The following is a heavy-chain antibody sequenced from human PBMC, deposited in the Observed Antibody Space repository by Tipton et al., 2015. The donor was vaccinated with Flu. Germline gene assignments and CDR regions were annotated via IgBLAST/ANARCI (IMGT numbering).Heavy chain of an antibody. Sequence: SLRLSCAASGFTFNTYSMNWVRQAPGKGLEWVSSISISSTYIYYADSVKGRFTISRDNAKNSLSLQMNSLRAEDTAVYYCARDDFWSGLDYWGQGILVTVSS. J-gene: IGHJ4*02. CDR3: ARDDFWSGLDY. CDR1: GFTFNTYS. V-gene: IGHV3-21*01. D-gene: IGHD3-3*01. CDR2: ISISSTYI.